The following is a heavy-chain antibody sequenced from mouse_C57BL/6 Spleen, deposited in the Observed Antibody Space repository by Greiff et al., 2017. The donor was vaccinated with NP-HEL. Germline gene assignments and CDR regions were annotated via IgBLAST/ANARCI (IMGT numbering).Heavy chain of an antibody. CDR2: IYPRSGNT. Sequence: VKLQQSGAELARPGASVKLSCKASGYTFTSYGISWVKQRTGQGLEWIGEIYPRSGNTYYNEKFKGKATLTADKSSSTAYMELRSLTSEDSAVYFCARFDGLFDYWGQGTTLTVSS. D-gene: IGHD2-3*01. CDR3: ARFDGLFDY. CDR1: GYTFTSYG. J-gene: IGHJ2*01. V-gene: IGHV1-81*01.